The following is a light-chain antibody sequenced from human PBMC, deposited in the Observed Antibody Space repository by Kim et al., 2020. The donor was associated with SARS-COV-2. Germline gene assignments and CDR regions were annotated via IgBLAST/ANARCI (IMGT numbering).Light chain of an antibody. J-gene: IGLJ2*01. CDR1: KLGDKY. CDR2: QDS. CDR3: QAWDSSTVV. V-gene: IGLV3-1*01. Sequence: SYELTQPPSVSVSPGQTASITCYGDKLGDKYACWYQQKPGQSPVLVIYQDSKRPSGIPERFSSSNSGNTATLTISGTQAMDEADYYCQAWDSSTVVFGGG.